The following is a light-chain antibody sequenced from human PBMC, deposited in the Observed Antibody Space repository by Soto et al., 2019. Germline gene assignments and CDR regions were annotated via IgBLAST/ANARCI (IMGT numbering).Light chain of an antibody. CDR3: CSYAGSSTFV. CDR1: SSDVGSYNL. V-gene: IGLV2-23*03. CDR2: EGS. J-gene: IGLJ1*01. Sequence: QSVLTQPASVSGSPGQSITISCTGTSSDVGSYNLVSWYQQHPGKAPKLMIYEGSKRPSGVSNCFSGSKSCNTAFLTISGLQAEDEADYYCCSYAGSSTFVFGTGTKVTV.